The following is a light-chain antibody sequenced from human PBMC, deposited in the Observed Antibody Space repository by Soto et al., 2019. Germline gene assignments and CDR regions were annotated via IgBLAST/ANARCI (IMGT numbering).Light chain of an antibody. CDR1: HGISSW. V-gene: IGKV1-12*01. CDR3: XQRHRWPIT. CDR2: AAS. Sequence: DIQLTQSPSSVSASPGDRVTISCRASHGISSWLAWYQQKPGQAPKLLISAASSMQSGVPASVSGSVSGTDFTLTISSLQPEYSADYYCXQRHRWPITFGQGTRLEIK. J-gene: IGKJ5*01.